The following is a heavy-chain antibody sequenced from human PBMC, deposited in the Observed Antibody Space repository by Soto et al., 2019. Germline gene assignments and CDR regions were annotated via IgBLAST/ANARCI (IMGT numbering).Heavy chain of an antibody. Sequence: DVQLVESGGGLIQPGGSLRLSCVASGLTVSGKKYMAWVRQAPGKGPEWVSGVYDLDGTYYADSVRCRFTTSKGSSRTNVYLQMRDLRPEDTALYFCATWHLREHAYDIWGQGTMVTVSS. V-gene: IGHV3-53*01. CDR1: GLTVSGKKY. J-gene: IGHJ3*02. CDR2: VYDLDGT. CDR3: ATWHLREHAYDI.